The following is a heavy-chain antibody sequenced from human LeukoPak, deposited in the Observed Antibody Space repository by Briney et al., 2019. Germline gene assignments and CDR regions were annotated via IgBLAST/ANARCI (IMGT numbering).Heavy chain of an antibody. CDR1: GGTVSGYG. CDR3: ARGYSNPPLGY. Sequence: PGGSLRLSCAASGGTVSGYGMNWVRQAPGKGVEWVSSISGGGGTIHYADSLKGRFTMSRDNAKNSLYLQMNSLRAEDTPVYYCARGYSNPPLGYWGQGTLVTVSS. V-gene: IGHV3-48*01. D-gene: IGHD4-11*01. J-gene: IGHJ4*02. CDR2: ISGGGGTI.